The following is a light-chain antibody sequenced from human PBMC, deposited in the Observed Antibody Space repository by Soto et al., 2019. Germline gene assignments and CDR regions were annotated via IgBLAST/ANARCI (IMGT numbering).Light chain of an antibody. V-gene: IGKV3-11*01. Sequence: EIVLTQSPATLSLSPGERATLSCRDSQSINSYLAWYQQKPGQAPRFLIYDASNRATGIPARFSGSGSGTDFTLTISNLEPEDFAVYYCQQRSNWPWTFGQGTKVEIK. CDR3: QQRSNWPWT. CDR2: DAS. J-gene: IGKJ1*01. CDR1: QSINSY.